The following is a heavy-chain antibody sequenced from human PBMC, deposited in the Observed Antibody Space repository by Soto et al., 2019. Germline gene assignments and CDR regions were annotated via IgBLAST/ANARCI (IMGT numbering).Heavy chain of an antibody. CDR3: ARDSMGSSWLRGPHY. CDR1: GFTFSSFA. Sequence: QVQLVESGGGVVQPGKSLRLSCAASGFTFSSFAMHWVRQAPGKGLEWVAVLWYDGSNIYYADSVKGRFTISRDNSKNTLYLQMNSLRAEDTAVYYCARDSMGSSWLRGPHYWGQGTLVTVSS. V-gene: IGHV3-33*01. J-gene: IGHJ4*02. CDR2: LWYDGSNI. D-gene: IGHD6-13*01.